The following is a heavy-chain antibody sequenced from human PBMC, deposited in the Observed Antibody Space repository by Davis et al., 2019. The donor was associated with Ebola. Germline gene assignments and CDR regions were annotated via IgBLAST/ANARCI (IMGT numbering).Heavy chain of an antibody. CDR2: IYPGDSDA. CDR3: ATQKYYYYGMDV. V-gene: IGHV5-51*01. CDR1: GYSFTSYW. J-gene: IGHJ6*02. Sequence: GESLKISCKGSGYSFTSYWIGWVRQMPGKGLEWMGMIYPGDSDARYNPTFEGQVTISADKSINSAYLQWGSLKASDTAMYYCATQKYYYYGMDVWGQGTTVTVSS.